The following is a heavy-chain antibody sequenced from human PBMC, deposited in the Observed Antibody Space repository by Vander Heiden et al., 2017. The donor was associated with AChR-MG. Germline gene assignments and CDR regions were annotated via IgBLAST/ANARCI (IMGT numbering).Heavy chain of an antibody. J-gene: IGHJ5*02. CDR2: INHSGST. V-gene: IGHV4-34*01. CDR3: ARRIRYFDWLKTNTNWFDP. Sequence: QVQLPQWGAGRLKPSEPLSLTCAVYVGSLSGSYGSWIRQPPGKGLEWIGEINHSGSTNYNPSLKSRVTISVDTSKNQFSLKLSSVTAADTAVYYGARRIRYFDWLKTNTNWFDPWGQGTLVTVSS. CDR1: VGSLSGSY. D-gene: IGHD3-9*01.